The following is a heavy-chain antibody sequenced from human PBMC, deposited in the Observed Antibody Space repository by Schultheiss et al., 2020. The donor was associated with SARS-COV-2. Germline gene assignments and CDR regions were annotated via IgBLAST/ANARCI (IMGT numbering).Heavy chain of an antibody. J-gene: IGHJ6*02. CDR2: INPNSGGT. CDR3: AREFYCSGGSCYSPSGVYYYYYYGMDV. D-gene: IGHD2-15*01. V-gene: IGHV1-2*02. CDR1: GYTFTGYY. Sequence: ASVKVSCKASGYTFTGYYMHWVRQAPGQGLEWMGWINPNSGGTNYAQKFQGRVTMTRDTSISTAYMELSRLRSDDTAVYYCAREFYCSGGSCYSPSGVYYYYYYGMDVWGQGTTVTVSS.